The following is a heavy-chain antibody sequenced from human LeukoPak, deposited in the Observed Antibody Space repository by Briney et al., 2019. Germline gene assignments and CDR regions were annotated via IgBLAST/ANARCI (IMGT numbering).Heavy chain of an antibody. D-gene: IGHD3-10*01. CDR3: ARDGWSYGPVY. V-gene: IGHV1-2*02. CDR1: GDTFTDKY. J-gene: IGHJ4*01. Sequence: ASVKVSCKAAGDTFTDKYVHWVRQAPGQGLGWMGWVDPKNGATGYAQKFQGRVTMTRDTSISTAYMDQRRLTFDDTAVYYCARDGWSYGPVYWGQGSMVTVSS. CDR2: VDPKNGAT.